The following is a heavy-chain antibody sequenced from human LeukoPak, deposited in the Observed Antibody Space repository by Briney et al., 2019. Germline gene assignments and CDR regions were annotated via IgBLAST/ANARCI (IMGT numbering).Heavy chain of an antibody. CDR1: GYSITSGYY. CDR2: IYHSGST. D-gene: IGHD6-19*01. Sequence: PSETLSLTCTVSGYSITSGYYWGWIRQPPGKGLEWIGSIYHSGSTFYNPSLKSRVTILVDTSKNQFSLKLTSVTAADTAVYYCARGGSSGWTAHDAFDICGQGTMVTVSS. J-gene: IGHJ3*02. V-gene: IGHV4-38-2*02. CDR3: ARGGSSGWTAHDAFDI.